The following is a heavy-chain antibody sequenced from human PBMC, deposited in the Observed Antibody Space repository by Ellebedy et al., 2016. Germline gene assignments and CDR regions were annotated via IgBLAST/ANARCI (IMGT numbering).Heavy chain of an antibody. CDR1: GDSVSNNSAV. Sequence: SQTLSLTXXISGDSVSNNSAVWNWIRQSPSRGLEWLGRTYYRSKWYSDFAVSVKSRLTINPDTSKNQFSLQLNSVTPEDTAVYYCARTAVARNWFDPWGQGTLVTVSS. CDR3: ARTAVARNWFDP. V-gene: IGHV6-1*01. CDR2: TYYRSKWYS. J-gene: IGHJ5*02. D-gene: IGHD6-19*01.